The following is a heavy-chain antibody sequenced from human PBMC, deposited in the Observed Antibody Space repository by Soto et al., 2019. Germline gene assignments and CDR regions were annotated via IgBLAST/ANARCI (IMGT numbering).Heavy chain of an antibody. J-gene: IGHJ4*02. D-gene: IGHD3-10*01. Sequence: ASVKVSCKASGYTFTSYYMHWVRQAPGQGLEWMGIINPSGGSTSYAQKFQGRVTMTRDTSTSTVYMELSSLRSEDTAVYYFASSPPDYYGSGSYYYCDYWGQGTLVTVSS. CDR3: ASSPPDYYGSGSYYYCDY. CDR1: GYTFTSYY. CDR2: INPSGGST. V-gene: IGHV1-46*03.